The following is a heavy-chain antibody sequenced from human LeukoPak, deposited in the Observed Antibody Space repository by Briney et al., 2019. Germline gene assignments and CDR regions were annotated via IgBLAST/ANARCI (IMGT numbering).Heavy chain of an antibody. CDR1: GASITSYH. CDR2: IYTSAST. J-gene: IGHJ3*02. Sequence: KPSETLSLTCTVSGASITSYHWSWIRQPAGKGLEWIGRIYTSASTNYSPSFKGRATISIDRSKSQFSLNLPSVTAADTAVYYCARDRIWNDAGHDPFDIWGQGTMVTVSS. V-gene: IGHV4-4*07. CDR3: ARDRIWNDAGHDPFDI. D-gene: IGHD1-1*01.